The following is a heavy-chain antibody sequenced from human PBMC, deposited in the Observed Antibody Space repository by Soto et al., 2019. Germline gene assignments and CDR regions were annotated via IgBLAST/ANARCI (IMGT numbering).Heavy chain of an antibody. CDR3: TKGGIPRRYNIPKVDFDY. J-gene: IGHJ4*02. CDR2: LSASGATT. CDR1: GFIFSNYA. V-gene: IGHV3-23*01. D-gene: IGHD1-1*01. Sequence: VHLLESGGDLVQRGGSLRLSCAASGFIFSNYAMSWVRQAPGKGLEWVSALSASGATTYYPDSVKGRFTVSRDNSKDTLYLQMNSLRAEGTAVYYCTKGGIPRRYNIPKVDFDYWGQGSLVTVSS.